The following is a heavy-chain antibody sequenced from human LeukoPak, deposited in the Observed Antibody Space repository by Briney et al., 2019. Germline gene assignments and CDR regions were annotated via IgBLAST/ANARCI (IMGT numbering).Heavy chain of an antibody. Sequence: SQTLSLTCTVPGGSITTYYWSWIRQPPGKGLEWIGYIYYSRSTKYNPSLRSRVTISADASKNQFSLKLSSLTAADTAVYYCARIYRWYFDLWGRGTLVTVSS. D-gene: IGHD4-11*01. V-gene: IGHV4-59*01. CDR3: ARIYRWYFDL. CDR1: GGSITTYY. CDR2: IYYSRST. J-gene: IGHJ2*01.